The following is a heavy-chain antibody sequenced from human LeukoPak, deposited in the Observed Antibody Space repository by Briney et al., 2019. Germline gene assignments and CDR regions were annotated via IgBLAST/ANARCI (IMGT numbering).Heavy chain of an antibody. D-gene: IGHD1-26*01. J-gene: IGHJ4*02. CDR1: GFTFSSYW. V-gene: IGHV3-74*01. CDR2: INSDGSST. CDR3: ARAADVGATLFGY. Sequence: GGSLRLSCAASGFTFSSYWMHWVRQAPGKGLVWVSHINSDGSSTCYADSVKGRFTISRDNAKNTLYLQMNSLRAEDTAVYYCARAADVGATLFGYWGQGTLVTVSS.